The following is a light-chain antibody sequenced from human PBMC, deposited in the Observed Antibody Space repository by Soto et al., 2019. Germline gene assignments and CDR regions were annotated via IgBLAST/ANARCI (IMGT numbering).Light chain of an antibody. V-gene: IGLV6-57*04. Sequence: FMLTQPNSVSESPGKTVTISCTRSSGSIASNYVQWYQQRPGSAPTTVIYEDNRRPSGVPDRFSGSIDSSFNSASLAISGLQTEDEADYYCQSYDSSNHVVFGGGTKLTVL. CDR1: SGSIASNY. J-gene: IGLJ2*01. CDR3: QSYDSSNHVV. CDR2: EDN.